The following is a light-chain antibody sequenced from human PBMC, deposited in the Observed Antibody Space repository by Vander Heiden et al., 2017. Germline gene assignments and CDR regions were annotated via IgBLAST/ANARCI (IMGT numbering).Light chain of an antibody. CDR3: QQRCNWPLT. V-gene: IGKV3-11*01. CDR1: QSVSSY. CDR2: AAS. J-gene: IGKJ5*01. Sequence: ELVLTQSPATLSLSPGERATLSCRASQSVSSYLAWYQQKPGKAPRLLIYAASNMATGIPARFSGSGSGTDFTLTISSLEPEDFAVYYCQQRCNWPLTFGQGTRLEIK.